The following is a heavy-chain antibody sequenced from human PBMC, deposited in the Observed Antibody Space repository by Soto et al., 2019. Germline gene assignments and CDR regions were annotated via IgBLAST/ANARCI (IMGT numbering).Heavy chain of an antibody. D-gene: IGHD6-19*01. CDR1: GFTFSSYA. CDR2: ISGSGSYI. V-gene: IGHV3-21*01. Sequence: GGSLRLSCAAAGFTFSSYAMSWVRQAPGKGLEWVSSISGSGSYIYYADSVKGRFTISRDNAKNSLYLQMNSLRAEDTAVYYCARGVAMGRDFDYWGQGTLVTVSS. CDR3: ARGVAMGRDFDY. J-gene: IGHJ4*02.